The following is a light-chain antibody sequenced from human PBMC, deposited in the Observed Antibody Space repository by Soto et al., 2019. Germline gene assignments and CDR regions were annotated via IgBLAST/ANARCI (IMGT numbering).Light chain of an antibody. V-gene: IGKV3-20*01. CDR1: QSVSRSN. Sequence: EVVSTQSPDTLSLSPGERATVSCRASQSVSRSNLAWYQHKPGQAPRLLIYGTSNRATGIPDRFIGRGSGTDLTLTISSLEPEDFAVYYCELYGSSPPSITFGQGTRLEIK. J-gene: IGKJ5*01. CDR2: GTS. CDR3: ELYGSSPPSIT.